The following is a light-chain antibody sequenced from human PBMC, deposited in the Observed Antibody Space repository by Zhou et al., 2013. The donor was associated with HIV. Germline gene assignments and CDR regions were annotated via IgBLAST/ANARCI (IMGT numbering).Light chain of an antibody. Sequence: DIVLTQSPDTLSLSPGERATLSCRASQTFTSNYLAWYQQRPGQAPRLLIYDASRRAAGIPDRFSGSGSGTDFTLTISRLEAEDFAVYYCQQYVTSPLTFGQGTMVEIK. CDR1: QTFTSNY. J-gene: IGKJ1*01. CDR2: DAS. V-gene: IGKV3-20*01. CDR3: QQYVTSPLT.